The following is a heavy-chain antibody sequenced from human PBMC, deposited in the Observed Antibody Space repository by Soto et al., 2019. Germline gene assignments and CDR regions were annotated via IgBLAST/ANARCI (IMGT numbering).Heavy chain of an antibody. D-gene: IGHD6-13*01. Sequence: SGPTLVKPTQTLTLTCTFSGFSLSTSGVGVGWIRQPPGKALEWLALIYWNDDKRYSPSLKSRLTITKDTSKNQVVLTMTNMDPVDTATYYCAHRRKGIAAASVPYAFDIWGQGTMVTVSS. CDR3: AHRRKGIAAASVPYAFDI. V-gene: IGHV2-5*01. J-gene: IGHJ3*02. CDR2: IYWNDDK. CDR1: GFSLSTSGVG.